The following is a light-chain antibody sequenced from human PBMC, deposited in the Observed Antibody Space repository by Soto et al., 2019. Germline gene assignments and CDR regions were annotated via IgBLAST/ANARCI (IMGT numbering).Light chain of an antibody. Sequence: DTVMTQSPLSLSVTPGEPASISCRSSQSLLHSNGYNYLDCYLQKPGQSPQLLIYLGSFRADGVPDRFSGSGSGTDFTLKISRVEAADVGVYYCMQALQTPSFGGGTKVEIK. CDR3: MQALQTPS. J-gene: IGKJ4*01. CDR2: LGS. CDR1: QSLLHSNGYNY. V-gene: IGKV2-28*01.